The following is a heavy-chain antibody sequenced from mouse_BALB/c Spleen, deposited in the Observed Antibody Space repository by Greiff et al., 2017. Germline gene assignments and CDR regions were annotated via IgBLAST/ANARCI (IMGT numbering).Heavy chain of an antibody. CDR1: GYTFTDYA. D-gene: IGHD2-10*02. Sequence: VQLQQSGPELVRPGVSVKISCKGSGYTFTDYAMHWVKQSHAKSLEWIGVISTYYGNTNYNQKFKGKATMTVDKSSSTAYMELARLTSEDSAIYYCARGGPSMVTTFDYWGQGTTLTVSS. V-gene: IGHV1-67*01. CDR2: ISTYYGNT. CDR3: ARGGPSMVTTFDY. J-gene: IGHJ2*01.